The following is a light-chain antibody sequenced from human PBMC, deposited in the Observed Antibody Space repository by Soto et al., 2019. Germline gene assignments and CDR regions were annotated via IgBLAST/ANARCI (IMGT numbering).Light chain of an antibody. Sequence: DIVLTQSPATLSLSPGNRVTLSCRANERISHSLAWYQQRPGQAPRILIYDASFRATGIPERFSGGGSGTDFTLSISSLEPEDFAVYYCQLSQQRSSWPPIAFGQGTRLDLK. J-gene: IGKJ5*01. V-gene: IGKV3-11*01. CDR1: ERISHS. CDR2: DAS. CDR3: QLSQQRSSWPPIA.